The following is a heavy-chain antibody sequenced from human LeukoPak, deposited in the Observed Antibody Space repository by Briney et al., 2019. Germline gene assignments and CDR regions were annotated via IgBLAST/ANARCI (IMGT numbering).Heavy chain of an antibody. J-gene: IGHJ5*02. CDR1: GFTFSSYA. CDR2: ISCSGGST. Sequence: GGSLRLSCAASGFTFSSYAMSWVRQAPGKGLEWVSAISCSGGSTYYADSVKGRFPISRDNSKNTLYLQMNSLRAEDTAVYYCAKEAFVVVVAASESDWFDPWGQGTLVTASS. D-gene: IGHD2-15*01. V-gene: IGHV3-23*01. CDR3: AKEAFVVVVAASESDWFDP.